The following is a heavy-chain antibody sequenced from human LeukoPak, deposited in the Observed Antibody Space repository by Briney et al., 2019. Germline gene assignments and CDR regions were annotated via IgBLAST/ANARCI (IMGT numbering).Heavy chain of an antibody. V-gene: IGHV3-23*01. D-gene: IGHD7-27*01. Sequence: GGSLRLSCAASGFTFSSYEMNWVRQAPGKGLEWVSSVTFHGEIPYYSGSVMGRFTISRDNARDTVSLQMSSLSAEDTAIYYCARRGDQGYMDVWGKGATVIVSS. CDR3: ARRGDQGYMDV. J-gene: IGHJ6*03. CDR1: GFTFSSYE. CDR2: VTFHGEIP.